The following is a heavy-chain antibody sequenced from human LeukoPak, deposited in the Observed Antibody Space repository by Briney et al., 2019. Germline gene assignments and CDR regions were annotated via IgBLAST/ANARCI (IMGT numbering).Heavy chain of an antibody. V-gene: IGHV1-18*01. J-gene: IGHJ4*02. CDR3: ARSPSPLLLNDY. D-gene: IGHD1-26*01. CDR2: ISAYNGNT. CDR1: GYTFTSYG. Sequence: ASVTVSCKASGYTFTSYGISWVRQAPGQGLEWMGWISAYNGNTNYAQKLQGRVAMTTDTSTTTAYMELRSLRSDDTAVDYCARSPSPLLLNDYWGQGTLVTVSS.